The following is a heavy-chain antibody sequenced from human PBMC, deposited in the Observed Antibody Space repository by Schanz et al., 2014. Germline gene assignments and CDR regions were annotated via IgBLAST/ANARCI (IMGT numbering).Heavy chain of an antibody. CDR3: ARGGGPEDVFDI. CDR1: GGTFSSYT. D-gene: IGHD5-12*01. J-gene: IGHJ3*02. V-gene: IGHV1-69*04. Sequence: QVQLVQSGGEVKKPGSSVKVSCKASGGTFSSYTISWVRQAPGQGPEWMGRIIPILGIGNDAQKFQGRVTITADKSTSTAYMELSSLRSDDTAVYYCARGGGPEDVFDIWGQGTIXTVSS. CDR2: IIPILGIG.